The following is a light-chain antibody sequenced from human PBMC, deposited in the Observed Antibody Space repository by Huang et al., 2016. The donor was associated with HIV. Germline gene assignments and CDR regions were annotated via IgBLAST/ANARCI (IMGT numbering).Light chain of an antibody. V-gene: IGKV2-28*01. CDR1: QSLLHSNGYNY. CDR2: LGS. Sequence: DIVMTQSPLSLPVTPGEPASISCRSSQSLLHSNGYNYLDWYLQKPGQSPQLLIYLGSNRASGVPDRFGGSGSGTDFTLKISRVEAEDVGVYYCMQALQTITFGQGTRLEIE. J-gene: IGKJ5*01. CDR3: MQALQTIT.